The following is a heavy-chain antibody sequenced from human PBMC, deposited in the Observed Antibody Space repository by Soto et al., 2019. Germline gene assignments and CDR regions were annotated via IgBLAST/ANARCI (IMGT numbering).Heavy chain of an antibody. Sequence: SETLSLTCTVSGGSISSSSYYWGWIRQPPGEGLEWIGSIYYSGSTYYNPSLKSRVTISVDTSKNQFSLKLSSVTAADTAVYYCARHELLEAVLDYWGQGTLATVSS. D-gene: IGHD6-13*01. CDR1: GGSISSSSYY. J-gene: IGHJ4*02. CDR2: IYYSGST. CDR3: ARHELLEAVLDY. V-gene: IGHV4-39*01.